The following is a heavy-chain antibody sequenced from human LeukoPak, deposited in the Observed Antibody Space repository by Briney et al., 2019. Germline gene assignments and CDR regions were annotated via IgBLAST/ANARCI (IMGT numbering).Heavy chain of an antibody. D-gene: IGHD3-3*01. Sequence: GGSLRLSCAASGFTFSSYAMSWVRQPPGKGLEWVSAISGRGGSTYYADSVKGRFTISRDNSKNALYLQMNSLRAEDTAVYYCAKDSITIFGAVNYFDYWGQGTLVTVSS. CDR3: AKDSITIFGAVNYFDY. CDR2: ISGRGGST. CDR1: GFTFSSYA. J-gene: IGHJ4*02. V-gene: IGHV3-23*01.